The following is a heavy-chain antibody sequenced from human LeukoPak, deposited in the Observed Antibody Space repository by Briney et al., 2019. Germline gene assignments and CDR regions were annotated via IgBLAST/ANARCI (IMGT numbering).Heavy chain of an antibody. D-gene: IGHD3-10*01. Sequence: GGSLRLSCAASGFTFSSYAMSWVRQAPGKGLEWVSAISGSGGSTYYADSVKGRFTISRDNSKNTLYLQMNSLKTEDTAVYYCTTITMVDRIWGQGTMVSVSS. CDR3: TTITMVDRI. J-gene: IGHJ3*02. CDR1: GFTFSSYA. CDR2: ISGSGGST. V-gene: IGHV3-23*01.